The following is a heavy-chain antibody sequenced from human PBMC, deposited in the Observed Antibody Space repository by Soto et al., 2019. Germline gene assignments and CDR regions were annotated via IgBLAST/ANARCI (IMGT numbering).Heavy chain of an antibody. J-gene: IGHJ5*02. V-gene: IGHV1-69*01. CDR2: IIPIFGTA. Sequence: QVQLVQSGAEVKKPGSSVKVSCKASGGTFSSYAISWVRQAPGQGLEWMGGIIPIFGTANYAQKFQGRVTITADEATSTAYMELSSLRSEDTAVYYCARSLVAAADDNNWFDPWGQGTLVTVSS. D-gene: IGHD6-13*01. CDR3: ARSLVAAADDNNWFDP. CDR1: GGTFSSYA.